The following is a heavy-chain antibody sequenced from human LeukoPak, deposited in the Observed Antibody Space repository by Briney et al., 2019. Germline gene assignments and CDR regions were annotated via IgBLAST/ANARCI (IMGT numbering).Heavy chain of an antibody. V-gene: IGHV1-2*04. CDR2: INPNSGGT. CDR1: GYTFTGYY. D-gene: IGHD3-22*01. CDR3: ARGRPHYDSSGYYSFFDY. J-gene: IGHJ4*02. Sequence: ASVKVSCKASGYTFTGYYMHWVRQAPGQGLGWMGWINPNSGGTNYAQKFQGWVTMTRDTSISTAYMELSRLRSDDTAVYYCARGRPHYDSSGYYSFFDYWGQGTLVTVSS.